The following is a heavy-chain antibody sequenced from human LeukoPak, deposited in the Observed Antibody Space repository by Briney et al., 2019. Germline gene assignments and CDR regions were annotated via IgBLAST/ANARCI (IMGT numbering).Heavy chain of an antibody. Sequence: PGGSLRLSCAASGFTFSDSHMTWIRQAPGKGLEWVSYISSSGRTTYYADSVKGRVTISRDNAKNSLYLQMNSLRAEDTAMYYCARDRPGTVTTFDYWGQGTLVTLSS. CDR1: GFTFSDSH. D-gene: IGHD4-17*01. J-gene: IGHJ4*02. CDR3: ARDRPGTVTTFDY. CDR2: ISSSGRTT. V-gene: IGHV3-11*04.